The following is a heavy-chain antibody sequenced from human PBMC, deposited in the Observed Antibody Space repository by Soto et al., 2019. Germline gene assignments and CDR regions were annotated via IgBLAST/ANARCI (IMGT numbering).Heavy chain of an antibody. D-gene: IGHD6-6*01. Sequence: PSETLSLTCTVSGGSISSSSYYWGWIRQPPGKGLEWIGSIYYSGSTYYNPSLKSRVTISVDTSKNQFSLKLSPVTAADTAVYYCARREQLGYFDYWGQGTLVTVSS. J-gene: IGHJ4*02. CDR3: ARREQLGYFDY. V-gene: IGHV4-39*01. CDR2: IYYSGST. CDR1: GGSISSSSYY.